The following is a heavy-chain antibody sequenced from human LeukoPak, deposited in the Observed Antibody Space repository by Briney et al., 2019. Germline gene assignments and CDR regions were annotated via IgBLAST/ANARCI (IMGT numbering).Heavy chain of an antibody. V-gene: IGHV4-59*01. CDR1: GFSISSYY. D-gene: IGHD2-2*01. CDR3: ARGKPATDLDY. Sequence: PSETLSLTCTVSGFSISSYYWTWIRQPPGKGLEWIGYIYYTGSTNYNPSLKSRVTISVDTSKNQFSLKLSSVTAADTAVYYCARGKPATDLDYWGQGTLVTVSS. J-gene: IGHJ4*02. CDR2: IYYTGST.